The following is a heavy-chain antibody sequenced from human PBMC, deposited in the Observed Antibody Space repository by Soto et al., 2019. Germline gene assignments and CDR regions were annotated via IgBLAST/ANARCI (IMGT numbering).Heavy chain of an antibody. J-gene: IGHJ4*02. CDR3: TRAGYCGPGCYYYFDY. CDR1: GFTFGSYW. CDR2: IKPDGSAT. Sequence: GGSLRLSCAVSGFTFGSYWMNWVRLIPGKGLEWVAYIKPDGSATYYVDSVKGRFTISRDNAKNSLYLQMNSLRVEDTSVYYCTRAGYCGPGCYYYFDYWGQGTLVTVSS. V-gene: IGHV3-7*01. D-gene: IGHD2-21*02.